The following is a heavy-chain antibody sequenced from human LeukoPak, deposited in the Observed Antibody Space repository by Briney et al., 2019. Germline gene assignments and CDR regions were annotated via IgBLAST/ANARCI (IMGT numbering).Heavy chain of an antibody. D-gene: IGHD2-2*01. CDR2: MNPNSNNT. Sequence: RWASVKVSCKASGYTFISYDINWVRQATGQGLEWMGWMNPNSNNTGYAQKFQGRVTITRNTSISTAYMELSSLRSEDTAVCYCARGHCSSTSCSTNNYYYMDVWGKGTTVTVSS. V-gene: IGHV1-8*01. CDR1: GYTFISYD. CDR3: ARGHCSSTSCSTNNYYYMDV. J-gene: IGHJ6*03.